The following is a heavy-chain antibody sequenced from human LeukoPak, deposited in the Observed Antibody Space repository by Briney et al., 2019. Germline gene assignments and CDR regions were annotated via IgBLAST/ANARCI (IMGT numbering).Heavy chain of an antibody. Sequence: SETLSLTCAVYGGSFSGYYWSWIRQPPGKGLEWIGYIYYSGSTNYNPSLKSRVTISVDTSKNQFSLKLSSVTAADTAVYYCARQVANWSLDYWGQGTLVTVSS. J-gene: IGHJ4*02. CDR2: IYYSGST. V-gene: IGHV4-59*08. CDR1: GGSFSGYY. D-gene: IGHD1-1*01. CDR3: ARQVANWSLDY.